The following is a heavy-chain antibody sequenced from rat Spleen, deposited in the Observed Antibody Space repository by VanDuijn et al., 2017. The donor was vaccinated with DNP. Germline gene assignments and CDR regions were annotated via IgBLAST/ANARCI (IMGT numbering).Heavy chain of an antibody. CDR3: TRQVSGMPYWFFDF. J-gene: IGHJ1*01. CDR2: IGSTGSRT. V-gene: IGHV5-17*01. Sequence: EVQLVESGGGFVQPGGSLKLSCAASGFTFSDYAMAWVRQGPKKGLEWVATIGSTGSRTYYRESVKGRFTISRDNAKSTLSLQMDTLRSEDTATYYCTRQVSGMPYWFFDFWGPGTLVTVSS. CDR1: GFTFSDYA. D-gene: IGHD1-7*01.